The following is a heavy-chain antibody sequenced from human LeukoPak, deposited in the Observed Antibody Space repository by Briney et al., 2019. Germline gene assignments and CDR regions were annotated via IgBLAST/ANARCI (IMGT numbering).Heavy chain of an antibody. CDR2: IYYSGST. Sequence: SQTLSLTCTVSGGSISSGSYYWSWIRQHPGEDLEWIGHIYYSGSTYYNPSLKNRVIISVDTSKKQFSLNLSSVTAADTAVYYCARGIWYYGSGSYLDYWGQGTLVTVSS. CDR1: GGSISSGSYY. CDR3: ARGIWYYGSGSYLDY. V-gene: IGHV4-31*03. D-gene: IGHD3-10*01. J-gene: IGHJ4*02.